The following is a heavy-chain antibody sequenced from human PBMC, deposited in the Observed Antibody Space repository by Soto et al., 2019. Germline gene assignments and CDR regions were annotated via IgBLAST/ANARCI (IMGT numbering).Heavy chain of an antibody. Sequence: PGGSLRLYCAASGFTFSSYSMTWVRQAPGKWLEWVSSISSSSSYIYYADSVTGRFNISRDNAKNSLYLQMNRLRGEDTAVYYCARLKSGDCSSTSCPNWFDPWGQGTMVTVSS. V-gene: IGHV3-21*01. CDR2: ISSSSSYI. D-gene: IGHD2-2*01. CDR1: GFTFSSYS. CDR3: ARLKSGDCSSTSCPNWFDP. J-gene: IGHJ5*02.